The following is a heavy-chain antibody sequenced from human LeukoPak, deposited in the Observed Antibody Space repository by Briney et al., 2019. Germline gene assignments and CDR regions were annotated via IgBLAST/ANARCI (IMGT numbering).Heavy chain of an antibody. J-gene: IGHJ4*02. CDR3: ARTRGYGYVDY. CDR2: ISSGDGTT. Sequence: ASVKVSCKASGYTFTTSYMHWVRQAPGQGLEWMGIISSGDGTTNYARKFQDRVTMRTDTSASTVYLDLSSLRSEDTAVYYCARTRGYGYVDYWGQGTLVTVSS. V-gene: IGHV1-46*01. CDR1: GYTFTTSY. D-gene: IGHD2-15*01.